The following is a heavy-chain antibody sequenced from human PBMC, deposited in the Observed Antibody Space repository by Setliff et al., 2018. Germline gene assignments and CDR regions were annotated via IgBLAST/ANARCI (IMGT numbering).Heavy chain of an antibody. CDR3: AGPFDVGPYPRPIDGLDL. D-gene: IGHD3-9*01. CDR2: INPNSGGR. Sequence: VKVSCKASGYIFRDYYIHWVRQAPGQGLEWMGWINPNSGGREYAEAFQGRVTMTGDTSIRTAFMELSGLTSDDTAVYYCAGPFDVGPYPRPIDGLDLWGQGTRVTVSS. V-gene: IGHV1-2*02. CDR1: GYIFRDYY. J-gene: IGHJ3*01.